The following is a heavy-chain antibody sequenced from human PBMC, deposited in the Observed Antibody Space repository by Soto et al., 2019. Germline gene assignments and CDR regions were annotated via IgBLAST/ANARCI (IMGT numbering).Heavy chain of an antibody. J-gene: IGHJ6*03. Sequence: GGSLRLSCAASRLSFSDYYMIWIRQVPGKGLEWVSHLSFSGGDKYYADSVRGRFTVSRDNVKNSLFLQMNSLRAEDTAVYYCSRLFHGPRLYYLAVSAQGTTVPVSS. V-gene: IGHV3-11*01. CDR1: RLSFSDYY. D-gene: IGHD2-21*01. CDR2: LSFSGGDK. CDR3: SRLFHGPRLYYLAV.